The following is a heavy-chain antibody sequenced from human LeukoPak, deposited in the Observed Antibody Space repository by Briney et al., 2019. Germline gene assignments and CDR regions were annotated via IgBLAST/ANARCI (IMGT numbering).Heavy chain of an antibody. CDR1: GFTFNNFA. CDR3: AKRPKYGNSWIDF. J-gene: IGHJ4*02. V-gene: IGHV3-23*01. Sequence: PGGSLRLSCAASGFTFNNFAMSWVRQAPGKGLDWVSGLSGSGSSTFYADSVKGRFTISRDNSNSTLHLQMNSLRAEDTAVYYCAKRPKYGNSWIDFWGQGTLVTVSS. CDR2: LSGSGSST. D-gene: IGHD6-13*01.